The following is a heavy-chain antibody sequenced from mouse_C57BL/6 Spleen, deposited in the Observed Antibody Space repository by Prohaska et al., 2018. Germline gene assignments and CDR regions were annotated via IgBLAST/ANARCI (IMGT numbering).Heavy chain of an antibody. CDR2: INSDGSAI. J-gene: IGHJ1*03. D-gene: IGHD2-1*01. CDR1: GFTFSGFW. V-gene: IGHV11-2*01. Sequence: EVQLLETGGGLVQPGGSRGLSCEGSGFTFSGFWMSWVRQTPGKTLEWIGDINSDGSAINYEPSIKDRFTIFRDNDKSTLYLKMSNVRSEDTATYFCMRYGNYWYFDVWGTGTTVTVSS. CDR3: MRYGNYWYFDV.